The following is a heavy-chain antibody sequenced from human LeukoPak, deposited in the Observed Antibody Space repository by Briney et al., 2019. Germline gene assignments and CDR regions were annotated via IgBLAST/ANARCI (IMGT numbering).Heavy chain of an antibody. CDR3: AKLWGGTEHWAFDY. V-gene: IGHV3-11*01. CDR2: ISSSGSTI. Sequence: GGSLRLPCAASGFTFSDYYMSWIRRAPGKGLEWVSYISSSGSTIYYADSVKGRFTISRDNAKNSLYLQMNSLRAEDTAVYYCAKLWGGTEHWAFDYWGQGTLVTVSS. J-gene: IGHJ4*02. D-gene: IGHD1-26*01. CDR1: GFTFSDYY.